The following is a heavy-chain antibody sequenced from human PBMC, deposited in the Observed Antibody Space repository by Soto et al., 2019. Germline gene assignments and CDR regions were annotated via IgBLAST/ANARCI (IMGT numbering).Heavy chain of an antibody. V-gene: IGHV4-59*08. CDR1: GGSISSYY. CDR2: FDYSGST. D-gene: IGHD3-10*01. Sequence: QVQLQESGPGLVKPSETLSLTCTVSGGSISSYYWSWIRQPPGKGLEWFGYFDYSGSTHYNPSLKNLCTLSVETSKNQFSLKLSSVTAADTAVYYCARHGLLWFGELNWYFDLWGRGTLVTVSS. CDR3: ARHGLLWFGELNWYFDL. J-gene: IGHJ2*01.